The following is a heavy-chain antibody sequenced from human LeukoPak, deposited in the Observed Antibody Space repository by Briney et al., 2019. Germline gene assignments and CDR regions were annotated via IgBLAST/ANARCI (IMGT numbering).Heavy chain of an antibody. J-gene: IGHJ5*02. Sequence: SETLSLTCTVSGGSISSHYWSWIRQPPGKGLEWIGYIYYSGSTNYNPSLKSRVTISVDTSKNQFSLKLSSVTAADTAVYYCAILVVPAAIPWFDPWGQGTLVTVPS. V-gene: IGHV4-59*11. D-gene: IGHD2-2*02. CDR1: GGSISSHY. CDR3: AILVVPAAIPWFDP. CDR2: IYYSGST.